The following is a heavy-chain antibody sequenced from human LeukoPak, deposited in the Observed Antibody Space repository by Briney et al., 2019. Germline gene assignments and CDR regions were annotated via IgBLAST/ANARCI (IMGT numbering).Heavy chain of an antibody. CDR2: IYTGGST. J-gene: IGHJ6*03. D-gene: IGHD6-19*01. Sequence: SETLSLTCTVSGGSIGSGSYCWNWIRQPAGKGLEWIGRIYTGGSTNYNPSLKSRVTISVDTSKNQVSLRLSSVTAADTAVYYCARRVRSSGPTDYYYYYMDVWGKGTTVTVSS. CDR1: GGSIGSGSYC. V-gene: IGHV4-61*02. CDR3: ARRVRSSGPTDYYYYYMDV.